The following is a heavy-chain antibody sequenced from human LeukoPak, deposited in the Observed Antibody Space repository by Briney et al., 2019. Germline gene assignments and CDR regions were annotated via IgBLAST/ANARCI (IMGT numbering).Heavy chain of an antibody. CDR3: ARDLYYYDSGGYYRGLDY. D-gene: IGHD3-22*01. CDR2: IKHDGSEE. V-gene: IGHV3-7*01. CDR1: GFTFNTYR. Sequence: GGSLSLSCAASGFTFNTYRLSWVRQAPGKGLEWVANIKHDGSEENYVDSVKGRFTISRDNAKGSLSLQMNSLRGEDTAVYYCARDLYYYDSGGYYRGLDYWGQGTLVTVSS. J-gene: IGHJ4*02.